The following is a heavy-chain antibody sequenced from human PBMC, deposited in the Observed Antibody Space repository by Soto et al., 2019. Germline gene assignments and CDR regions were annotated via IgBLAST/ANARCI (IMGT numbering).Heavy chain of an antibody. J-gene: IGHJ5*02. CDR3: AGANWSSES. Sequence: PSETLSLTCTVSGGSINNHYWSWIRQPPGKGLEWIGYIYYTGSTNYNPSLKSRVTMSVDTSKNQFSLNLTSLTAADTAIYYLAGANWSSESWGKGPLVPVSS. CDR1: GGSINNHY. V-gene: IGHV4-59*11. CDR2: IYYTGST. D-gene: IGHD7-27*01.